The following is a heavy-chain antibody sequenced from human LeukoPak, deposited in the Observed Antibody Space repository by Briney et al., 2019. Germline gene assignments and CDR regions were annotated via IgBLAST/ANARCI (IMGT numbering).Heavy chain of an antibody. V-gene: IGHV3-33*08. CDR1: GFTFSSYS. D-gene: IGHD3-10*01. CDR2: IYTDGSTK. Sequence: GGSLRLSCAASGFTFSSYSMNWVRQAPGKGLEWMTVIYTDGSTKYYADSVKGRFTISRDNSQNTPYLQMNSLRADDTAVYYCARNSGGRRYYFTDWGQRALVTVSS. CDR3: ARNSGGRRYYFTD. J-gene: IGHJ4*02.